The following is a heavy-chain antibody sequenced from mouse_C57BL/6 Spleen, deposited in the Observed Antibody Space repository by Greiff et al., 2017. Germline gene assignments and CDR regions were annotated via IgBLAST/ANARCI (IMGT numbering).Heavy chain of an antibody. CDR2: IWSGGST. CDR1: GFSLTSYG. D-gene: IGHD2-5*01. Sequence: QVQLQQSGPGLVQPSQSLSITCTVSGFSLTSYGVHWVRQSPGKGLEWLGVIWSGGSTAYYAAFISRLSISKDNSKSQVFFKMNSLQADDTAIYDCARREGSNFAWFAYWGQGTLVTVSA. V-gene: IGHV2-2*01. CDR3: ARREGSNFAWFAY. J-gene: IGHJ3*01.